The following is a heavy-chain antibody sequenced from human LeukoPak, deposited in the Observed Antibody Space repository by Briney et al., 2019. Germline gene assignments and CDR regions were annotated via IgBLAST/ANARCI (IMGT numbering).Heavy chain of an antibody. CDR1: GGSISSGSYY. CDR3: ARDIDYGGICFDY. Sequence: PSETLSLTCTVSGGSISSGSYYWSWIRQPAGKGLEWIGRIYTSGSTNYNPSLKSRVTISVDTSKNQFSLKLSSVTAADTAVYYCARDIDYGGICFDYWGQGTLVTVSS. V-gene: IGHV4-61*02. J-gene: IGHJ4*02. CDR2: IYTSGST. D-gene: IGHD4-23*01.